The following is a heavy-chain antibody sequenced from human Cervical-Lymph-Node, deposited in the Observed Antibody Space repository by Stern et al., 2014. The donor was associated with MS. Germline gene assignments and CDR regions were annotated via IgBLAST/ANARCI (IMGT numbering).Heavy chain of an antibody. CDR3: ARQQRYSGYDWLDY. V-gene: IGHV4-59*01. D-gene: IGHD5-12*01. CDR2: IYYSGST. Sequence: QVQLVESGPGLVKPSETLSLTCTVSGGSISSYHWSWIRQPPGKGLEWIGSIYYSGSTNYNPSLQSRVTISVDTSKNQFSLKLSSVTAADTAVYYCARQQRYSGYDWLDYWGQGTLVTVSS. CDR1: GGSISSYH. J-gene: IGHJ4*02.